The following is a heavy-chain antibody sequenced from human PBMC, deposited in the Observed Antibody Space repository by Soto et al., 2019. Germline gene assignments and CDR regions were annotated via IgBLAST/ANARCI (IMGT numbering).Heavy chain of an antibody. CDR2: IIPIFGTA. J-gene: IGHJ3*02. Sequence: SVKVSCKASGGTFSSYAISWVRQAPGQGLEWMGGIIPIFGTANYAQKFQGRVTITADKSTSKAYMELSSLRSEDMAVYYCARGSGMGAPDGSFDIWGQGTMVTVSS. CDR1: GGTFSSYA. D-gene: IGHD1-26*01. CDR3: ARGSGMGAPDGSFDI. V-gene: IGHV1-69*06.